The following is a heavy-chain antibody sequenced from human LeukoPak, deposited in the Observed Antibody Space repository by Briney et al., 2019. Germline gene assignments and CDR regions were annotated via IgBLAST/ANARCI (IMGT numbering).Heavy chain of an antibody. J-gene: IGHJ3*01. Sequence: PGGSLRLSCAASGFTFSSYAMTWVRQAPGKGLEWVSAISGSGGNTYYADSVKGRFTISRDNSKNTLYLQMNSLKTEDTAVYYCTTLRPWIQPRWGQGTLVTVSS. D-gene: IGHD5-18*01. CDR1: GFTFSSYA. CDR3: TTLRPWIQPR. CDR2: ISGSGGNT. V-gene: IGHV3-23*01.